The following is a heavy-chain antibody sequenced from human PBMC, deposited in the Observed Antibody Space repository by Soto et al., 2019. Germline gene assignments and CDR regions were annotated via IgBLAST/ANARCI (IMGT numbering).Heavy chain of an antibody. CDR2: IYYSGST. D-gene: IGHD1-1*01. Sequence: SETLSLTCTVSGGSISSYYWSWIRQPPGKGLEWIGYIYYSGSTNYNPSLKSRVTISVDTSKNQFSLKLSSVTAADTAVYYCAREGKTGTTFFDYWGQGTLVTVSS. CDR1: GGSISSYY. CDR3: AREGKTGTTFFDY. J-gene: IGHJ4*02. V-gene: IGHV4-59*12.